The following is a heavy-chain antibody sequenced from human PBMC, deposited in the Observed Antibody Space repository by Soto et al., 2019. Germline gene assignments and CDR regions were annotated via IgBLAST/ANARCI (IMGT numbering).Heavy chain of an antibody. J-gene: IGHJ4*02. V-gene: IGHV1-69*13. CDR1: GGTFSSYA. Sequence: SVKVSCKASGGTFSSYAISWVRQAPRQGLEWMGGIIPIFGTANYAQKFQGRVTITADESTSTAYMELSSLRSEDTAVYYCARDLSYYDSSGYGYWGQGTLVTVSS. CDR3: ARDLSYYDSSGYGY. CDR2: IIPIFGTA. D-gene: IGHD3-22*01.